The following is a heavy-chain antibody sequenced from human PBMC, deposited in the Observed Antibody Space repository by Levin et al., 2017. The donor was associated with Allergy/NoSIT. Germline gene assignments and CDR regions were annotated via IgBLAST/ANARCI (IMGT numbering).Heavy chain of an antibody. CDR3: AKNLWQRCGGDCADY. J-gene: IGHJ4*02. CDR1: GFTFSNYA. D-gene: IGHD2-21*02. CDR2: ISGSGGST. V-gene: IGHV3-23*01. Sequence: GESLKISCAASGFTFSNYAMSWVRQAPGKGLEWVSAISGSGGSTYYADSVKGRFSISRDNSKNMLYLQMNSLRAEDTAVYYCAKNLWQRCGGDCADYWGQGTLVTVSS.